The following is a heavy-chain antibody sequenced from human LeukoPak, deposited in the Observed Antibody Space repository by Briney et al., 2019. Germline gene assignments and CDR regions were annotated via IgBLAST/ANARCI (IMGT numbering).Heavy chain of an antibody. D-gene: IGHD3-10*01. V-gene: IGHV4-61*02. CDR2: IYTSGST. J-gene: IGHJ4*02. CDR1: GDSISSDDYY. CDR3: ARTIRGYFDY. Sequence: PSETLSLTCTVSGDSISSDDYYWSWIRQPAGKGLEWIGRIYTSGSTNYNPSLKSRVTMSVDTSKNQFSLKLSSVTAADTAVYYCARTIRGYFDYWGQGTLVTVSS.